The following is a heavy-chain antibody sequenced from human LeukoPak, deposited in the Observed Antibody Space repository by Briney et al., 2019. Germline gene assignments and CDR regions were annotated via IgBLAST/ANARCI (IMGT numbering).Heavy chain of an antibody. CDR3: ARVGTGYSSGPVDY. J-gene: IGHJ4*02. V-gene: IGHV4-4*07. D-gene: IGHD6-19*01. CDR1: GGSISSYY. Sequence: SETLSLTCTVSGGSISSYYWSWIRQPAGKGLEWIGRIYTSGSTNYNPSLKSRVTVSVDTSKNQFSLKLSSVTAADTAVYYCARVGTGYSSGPVDYWGQGTLVTVSS. CDR2: IYTSGST.